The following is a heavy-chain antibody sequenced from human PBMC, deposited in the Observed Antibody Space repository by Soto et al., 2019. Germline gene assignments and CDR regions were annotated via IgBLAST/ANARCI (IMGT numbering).Heavy chain of an antibody. CDR2: TYYRSKWYN. CDR1: GDSVSSNSAA. Sequence: SQTLSLTCAISGDSVSSNSAAWNWIRQSPSRGLEWLGRTYYRSKWYNDYAVSVKSRITINPDTSKNQFSLQLNSVTPEDTAVYYCARGSWGDIVVVPAADPRNAFDIWGQGTIVTVSS. D-gene: IGHD2-2*01. J-gene: IGHJ3*02. CDR3: ARGSWGDIVVVPAADPRNAFDI. V-gene: IGHV6-1*01.